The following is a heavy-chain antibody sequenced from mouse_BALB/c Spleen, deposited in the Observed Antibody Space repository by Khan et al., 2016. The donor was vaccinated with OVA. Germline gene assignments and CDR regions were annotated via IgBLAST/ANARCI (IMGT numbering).Heavy chain of an antibody. V-gene: IGHV1-85*01. D-gene: IGHD1-1*01. CDR1: GYTFTSYD. J-gene: IGHJ1*01. CDR3: ARHYSGSIRYWYFAV. CDR2: ICPGDGST. Sequence: QVQLKQSGAELVKPGASVKLSCKASGYTFTSYDINWVRQRPEKGLEWIGWICPGDGSTKYNEKFKGKAKRTSDKTTSTAYMQLSRLTSEDAAVYFCARHYSGSIRYWYFAVLRSRPSVTVSS.